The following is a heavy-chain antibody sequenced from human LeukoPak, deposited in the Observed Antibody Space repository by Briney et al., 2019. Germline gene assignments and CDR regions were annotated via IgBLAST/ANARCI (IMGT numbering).Heavy chain of an antibody. D-gene: IGHD3-10*01. J-gene: IGHJ4*02. CDR2: INHSGST. CDR3: AGETYYYGSGSYYNVSGD. Sequence: PSETLSLTCAVYGGSFSGYYWSWIRQPPGKGLEWIGEINHSGSTNYNPSLKSRVTISVDTSKNQFSLKLSSVTAADTAVYYCAGETYYYGSGSYYNVSGDWGQGTLVTVSS. V-gene: IGHV4-34*01. CDR1: GGSFSGYY.